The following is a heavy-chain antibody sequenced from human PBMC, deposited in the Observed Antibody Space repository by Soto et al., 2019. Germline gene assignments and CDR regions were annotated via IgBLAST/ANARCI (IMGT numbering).Heavy chain of an antibody. D-gene: IGHD4-4*01. J-gene: IGHJ4*02. V-gene: IGHV4-34*01. CDR3: ARGPQSAGPYYFDY. Sequence: SETLSLTCAVYGGSFSGYYWSWIRQPPGKGLEWIGEINHSGSTNYNPSLKSRVTISVDTSKNQFSLKLSSVTAADTAVYYCARGPQSAGPYYFDYWRQGTMVTVSS. CDR1: GGSFSGYY. CDR2: INHSGST.